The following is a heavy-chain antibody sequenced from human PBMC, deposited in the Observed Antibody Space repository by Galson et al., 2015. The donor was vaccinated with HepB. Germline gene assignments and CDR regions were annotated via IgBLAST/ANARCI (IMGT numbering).Heavy chain of an antibody. V-gene: IGHV2-5*01. D-gene: IGHD3-3*01. CDR2: IYWNDDK. CDR3: AHRPPYYDFWSGYPRENWFDP. CDR1: GFSLSTSGVG. Sequence: PALVKPTQTLTLTCTFSGFSLSTSGVGVGWIRQPPGKALEWLALIYWNDDKRYSSSLKSRLTITKDTSKNQVVLTMTNMDPVDTATYYCAHRPPYYDFWSGYPRENWFDPWGQGTLVTVSS. J-gene: IGHJ5*02.